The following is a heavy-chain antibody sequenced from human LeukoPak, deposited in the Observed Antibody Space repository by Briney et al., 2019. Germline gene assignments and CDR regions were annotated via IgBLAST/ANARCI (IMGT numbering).Heavy chain of an antibody. CDR1: XC. CDR2: IYYSRRT. V-gene: IGHV4-31*02. J-gene: IGHJ4*02. Sequence: XCXSWIRQQPGKGLEWIGYIYYSRRTYYNPSLKSRVTISVDTSKNQFSLKLSSVTAADTAVYYCARFIVGATPHYWGQGTLVTVSS. D-gene: IGHD1-26*01. CDR3: ARFIVGATPHY.